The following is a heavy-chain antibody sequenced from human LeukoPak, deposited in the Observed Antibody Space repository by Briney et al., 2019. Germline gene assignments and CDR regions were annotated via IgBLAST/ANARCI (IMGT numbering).Heavy chain of an antibody. CDR1: GFTASSNF. CDR3: ARDFSYYGMDV. CDR2: IYSGGST. V-gene: IGHV3-53*01. Sequence: GGSLRLSCAASGFTASSNFMSWVRQAPGKGLEWVSVIYSGGSTYYADSVKGRFTISRDNSKNTLYLQMNSLRAEDTAVYYCARDFSYYGMDVWGQGTTVTVSS. J-gene: IGHJ6*02.